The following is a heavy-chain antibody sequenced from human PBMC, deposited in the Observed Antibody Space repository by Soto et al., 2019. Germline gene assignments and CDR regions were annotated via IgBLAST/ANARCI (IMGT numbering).Heavy chain of an antibody. V-gene: IGHV3-21*01. CDR2: ISSSSYI. D-gene: IGHD3-22*01. CDR1: GFTFSSHS. Sequence: VGSLRLSCAASGFTFSSHSMSWVRQAPGKGLEWVSSISSSSYIYYADSVKGRFTISRDNAKSSLYLQMNSLRAEDTAVYYCARDYRGYYFYWGQGTLVTVSS. J-gene: IGHJ4*02. CDR3: ARDYRGYYFY.